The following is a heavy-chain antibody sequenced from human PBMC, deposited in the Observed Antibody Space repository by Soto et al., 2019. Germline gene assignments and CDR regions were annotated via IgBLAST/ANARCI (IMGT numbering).Heavy chain of an antibody. V-gene: IGHV3-23*01. D-gene: IGHD6-13*01. CDR1: GFTFSSCV. Sequence: EVHLLESGGGLVQPGESLRLSCGASGFTFSSCVMTWVRQAPGKELEWVSSITNNGAGTHYADSVKGRFIISRDNSKNTVFLQMNNLRAEDTAVYYCAKGLNNGRWYAADWGQGTLVTVSS. J-gene: IGHJ4*02. CDR2: ITNNGAGT. CDR3: AKGLNNGRWYAAD.